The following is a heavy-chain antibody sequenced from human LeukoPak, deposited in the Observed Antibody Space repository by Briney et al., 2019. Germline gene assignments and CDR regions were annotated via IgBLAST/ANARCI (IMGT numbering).Heavy chain of an antibody. CDR2: IYYTGST. CDR3: ARHASYSSSWTDFDY. V-gene: IGHV4-39*01. CDR1: GGSISSRSYY. Sequence: SETLSLACTVSGGSISSRSYYRGWIRQPPGKGLEWIGNIYYTGSTYNNPSLKSRVTISVDTSKNQFSLKLSSVTAADTAVYYCARHASYSSSWTDFDYWGQGTLVTVSS. D-gene: IGHD6-13*01. J-gene: IGHJ4*02.